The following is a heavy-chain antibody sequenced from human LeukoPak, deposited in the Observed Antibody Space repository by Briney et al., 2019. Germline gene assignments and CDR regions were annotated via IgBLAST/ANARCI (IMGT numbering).Heavy chain of an antibody. V-gene: IGHV3-30*14. CDR1: GFTFSSYT. J-gene: IGHJ4*02. D-gene: IGHD7-27*01. Sequence: QPGGSLRLSCAASGFTFSSYTMHWVRQAPGKGLEWVAVISYDGSNKYYADSVKGRFTISRDNSKNTLYLQMNSLRAEDTAVYYCARDDFGPANWGPGDYWGQGSLVTVSS. CDR3: ARDDFGPANWGPGDY. CDR2: ISYDGSNK.